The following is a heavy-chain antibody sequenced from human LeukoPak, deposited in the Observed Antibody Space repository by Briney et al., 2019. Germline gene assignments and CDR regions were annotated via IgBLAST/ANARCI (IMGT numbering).Heavy chain of an antibody. D-gene: IGHD6-19*01. V-gene: IGHV3-30*02. J-gene: IGHJ4*02. Sequence: SGGSLRLSCAASGFTFSSYGMHWVRQAPGKGLEWVAFIRYDGSNKYYADSVKGRFTISRDNSKNTLYLQMNSLRAEDTAVYYCARERYYSGWSEGKAIIYWGQGTLVTVSS. CDR3: ARERYYSGWSEGKAIIY. CDR2: IRYDGSNK. CDR1: GFTFSSYG.